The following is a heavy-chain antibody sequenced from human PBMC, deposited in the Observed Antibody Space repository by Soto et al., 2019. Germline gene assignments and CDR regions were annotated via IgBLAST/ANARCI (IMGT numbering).Heavy chain of an antibody. J-gene: IGHJ4*02. CDR3: ARGYDSSGYYLEYFDY. D-gene: IGHD3-22*01. Sequence: SVKVSCKASGYTFTSYYMHWVRQAPGQGLEWMGIINPSGGSTSYAQKLQGRVTMTTDTSTSTAYMELRSLRSDDTAVYYCARGYDSSGYYLEYFDYWGQGTLVTVSS. CDR1: GYTFTSYY. V-gene: IGHV1-46*01. CDR2: INPSGGST.